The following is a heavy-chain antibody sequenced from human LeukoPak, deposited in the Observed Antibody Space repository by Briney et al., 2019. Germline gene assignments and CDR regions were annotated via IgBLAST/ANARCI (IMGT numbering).Heavy chain of an antibody. CDR2: IIPMFGSA. CDR1: GYTFTSYY. CDR3: ARVGRSRGSLPNSYYYMDV. V-gene: IGHV1-69*05. Sequence: SVKVSCKASGYTFTSYYMHWVRQAPGQGLEWMGGIIPMFGSANYAQKFQGRVTITTDQSTTTAYMELSSLSSEDTAVYYCARVGRSRGSLPNSYYYMDVWGKGTTVTVSS. D-gene: IGHD1-26*01. J-gene: IGHJ6*03.